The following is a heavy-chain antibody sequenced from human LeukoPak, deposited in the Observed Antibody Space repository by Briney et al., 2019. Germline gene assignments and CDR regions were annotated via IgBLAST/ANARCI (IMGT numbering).Heavy chain of an antibody. Sequence: ASVKVSCKASGYTFTGYYMHWVRQAPGQGLEWMGWINPNSGGTNYAQKFQGRVTMTSDTSISTAYMELSRLRSDDTAVYYCAREDYGGSSDAILRLFDYWGQGTLVTVSS. CDR2: INPNSGGT. V-gene: IGHV1-2*02. CDR1: GYTFTGYY. D-gene: IGHD4-23*01. CDR3: AREDYGGSSDAILRLFDY. J-gene: IGHJ4*02.